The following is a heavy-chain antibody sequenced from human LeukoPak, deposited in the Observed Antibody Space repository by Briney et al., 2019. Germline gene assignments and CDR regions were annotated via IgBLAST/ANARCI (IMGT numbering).Heavy chain of an antibody. Sequence: PGGSLRLSCAASGFTFSSYGMSWVRQAPGKGLEWVSVIYSGGSTYYADSVKGRFTISRDNSKNTLYLQMNSLRAEDTAVYFCASTAYYYYYMDVWGKGTTVTISS. CDR2: IYSGGST. V-gene: IGHV3-66*01. CDR1: GFTFSSYG. J-gene: IGHJ6*03. CDR3: ASTAYYYYYMDV. D-gene: IGHD5-18*01.